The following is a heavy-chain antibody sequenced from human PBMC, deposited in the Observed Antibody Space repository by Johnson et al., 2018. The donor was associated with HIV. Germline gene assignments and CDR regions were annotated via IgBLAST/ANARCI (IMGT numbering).Heavy chain of an antibody. CDR2: IYSGGST. D-gene: IGHD1-26*01. CDR3: VRVGGNGNYFFDPFDM. CDR1: GFTVSSNY. J-gene: IGHJ3*02. Sequence: VQLVESGGGLIQPGGSLRLSCAASGFTVSSNYMSWVRQAPGKGLEWVSVIYSGGSTYYADSVKGRFTISRDSSKNTLYLQMSSLRAQDTALYYCVRVGGNGNYFFDPFDMWGQGTMVTVSS. V-gene: IGHV3-53*01.